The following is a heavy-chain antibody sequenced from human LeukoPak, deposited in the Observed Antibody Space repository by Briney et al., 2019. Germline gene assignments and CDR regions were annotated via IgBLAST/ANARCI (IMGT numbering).Heavy chain of an antibody. V-gene: IGHV4-30-2*01. CDR2: IYHSGST. CDR1: GGSISSGGYS. Sequence: SETLSLTCAVSGGSISSGGYSWSWIRQPPGKGLEWIGYIYHSGSTYYNPSLKSRVTISVDRSKNQFSLKLSSVTAADTAVYYCARGREGGYCSGGSCYGLDYWGQGTLVTVSS. J-gene: IGHJ4*02. D-gene: IGHD2-15*01. CDR3: ARGREGGYCSGGSCYGLDY.